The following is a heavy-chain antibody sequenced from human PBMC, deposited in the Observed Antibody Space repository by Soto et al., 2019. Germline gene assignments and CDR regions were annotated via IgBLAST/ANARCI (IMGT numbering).Heavy chain of an antibody. D-gene: IGHD3-3*01. CDR2: ISAYNGNT. Sequence: AAVNVPFKASCYTFTSYRISRGRQAPGQRVEWMGWISAYNGNTNNGQKLQGRDTMTTDTSTSTAYMELRSLRSDDTAVYYCARGPWAYYDFWSGYFTRYYYYYGMDVWGQGTTVTVSS. J-gene: IGHJ6*02. V-gene: IGHV1-18*01. CDR3: ARGPWAYYDFWSGYFTRYYYYYGMDV. CDR1: CYTFTSYR.